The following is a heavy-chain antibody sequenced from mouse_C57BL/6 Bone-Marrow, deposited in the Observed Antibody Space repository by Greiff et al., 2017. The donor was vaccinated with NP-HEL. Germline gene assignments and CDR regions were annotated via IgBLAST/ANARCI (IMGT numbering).Heavy chain of an antibody. CDR3: ARHGQLRLRDYAMDY. D-gene: IGHD3-2*02. J-gene: IGHJ4*01. CDR1: GFTFSSYT. CDR2: ISGGGGNT. Sequence: EVKLQESGGGLVKPGGSLKLSCAASGFTFSSYTMSWVRQTPEKRLEWVATISGGGGNTYYPDSVKGRFTISRDNAKNTLYLQMSSLRSEDTALYYRARHGQLRLRDYAMDYWGQGTSVTVSS. V-gene: IGHV5-9*01.